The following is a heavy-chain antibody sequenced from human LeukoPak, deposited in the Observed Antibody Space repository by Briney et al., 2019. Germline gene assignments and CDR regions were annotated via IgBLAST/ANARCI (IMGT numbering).Heavy chain of an antibody. J-gene: IGHJ4*02. CDR3: TTGGSTVVTPFDY. D-gene: IGHD4-23*01. Sequence: GGSLRLSCAASGFTVSSNYMSWVRQAPGKGLEWVGRIKSKTADGTTDYAAPVKGRFTISRDDSKNTLYLQMNSLKTEDTAVYYCTTGGSTVVTPFDYWGQGTLVTVSS. CDR1: GFTVSSNY. CDR2: IKSKTADGTT. V-gene: IGHV3-15*01.